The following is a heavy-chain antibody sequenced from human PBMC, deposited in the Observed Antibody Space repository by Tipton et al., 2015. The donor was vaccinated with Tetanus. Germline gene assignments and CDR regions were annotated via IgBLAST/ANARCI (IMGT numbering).Heavy chain of an antibody. Sequence: TLSLTCTVSGGSVRSGSYSWNWIRQPPGKGLEWLAYVSYSGRTNSNYSLKSRVTMSVNTSKNQFSLRLTSVTAADTAVYFCARGLPREPFYFDYWGQGKQVFVSS. V-gene: IGHV4-61*01. D-gene: IGHD1-26*01. CDR3: ARGLPREPFYFDY. CDR2: VSYSGRT. J-gene: IGHJ4*02. CDR1: GGSVRSGSYS.